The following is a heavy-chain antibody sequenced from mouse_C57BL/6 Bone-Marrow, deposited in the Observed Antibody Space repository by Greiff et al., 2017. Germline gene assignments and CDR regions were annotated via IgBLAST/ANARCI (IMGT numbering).Heavy chain of an antibody. CDR1: GFNIKDDY. CDR3: TTLLLRSPFDY. V-gene: IGHV14-4*01. Sequence: EVQLQQSGAELVRPGASVKLSCTASGFNIKDDYMHWVKQRPEQGLEWIGWIDPENGDTEYASKFQGKATITADTSSTTAYLQLSSLTSEDTAVYYCTTLLLRSPFDYWGQGTTLTVSS. J-gene: IGHJ2*01. D-gene: IGHD1-1*01. CDR2: IDPENGDT.